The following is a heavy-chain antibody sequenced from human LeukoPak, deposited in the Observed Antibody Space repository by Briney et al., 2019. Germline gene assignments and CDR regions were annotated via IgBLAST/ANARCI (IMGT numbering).Heavy chain of an antibody. CDR2: ISSSSSYI. CDR1: GFTFSSYS. V-gene: IGHV3-21*01. J-gene: IGHJ4*02. Sequence: PGGSLRLSCVASGFTFSSYSMNWVRQAPGKGLEWVSSISSSSSYIYYADSVKGRFTISRDNAKNSLYLQMNSLRDEDTAVYYCARESDYETNYFDNWGQGTLVTVSS. D-gene: IGHD4-17*01. CDR3: ARESDYETNYFDN.